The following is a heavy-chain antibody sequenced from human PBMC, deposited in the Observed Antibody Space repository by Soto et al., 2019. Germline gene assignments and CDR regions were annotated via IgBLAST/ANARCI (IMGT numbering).Heavy chain of an antibody. Sequence: GGSLRLSCAASGFTFSSYAMSWVRQAPGKGLEWVSAISGSGGSTYYADSVKGRFTISRDNSKNTLYLQMNSLRAEDTAVYYCAKDLAYDCSSTSCYLALYYFDYWGQGTLVTVSS. CDR3: AKDLAYDCSSTSCYLALYYFDY. J-gene: IGHJ4*02. D-gene: IGHD2-2*01. V-gene: IGHV3-23*01. CDR2: ISGSGGST. CDR1: GFTFSSYA.